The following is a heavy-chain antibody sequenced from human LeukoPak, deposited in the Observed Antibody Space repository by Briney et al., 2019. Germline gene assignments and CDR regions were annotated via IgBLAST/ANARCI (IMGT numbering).Heavy chain of an antibody. CDR1: GGTFSSYT. J-gene: IGHJ4*02. CDR3: ARSTGVWDETGMGD. V-gene: IGHV1-69*02. CDR2: IIPILGIA. Sequence: ASVKVSCKASGGTFSSYTISWVRQAPGQGLEWMGRIIPILGIANYAQKFQGRVTITADKSTSTAYMELSGLRSEDTAVYYCARSTGVWDETGMGDWGQGTLVTVSS. D-gene: IGHD5-18*01.